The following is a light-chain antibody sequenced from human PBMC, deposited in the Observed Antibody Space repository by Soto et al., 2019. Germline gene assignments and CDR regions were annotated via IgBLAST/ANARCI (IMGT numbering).Light chain of an antibody. CDR3: QQYSKWPIT. CDR1: QSVRGN. Sequence: EIVMTQSPATLSVSPGERATLSCRASQSVRGNLAWYQQKPGQSPRLLIYGASSRATGIPVRFSGSGSGTEFSLTISSLQSEDFAVYYCQQYSKWPITFGQGTRLEIK. V-gene: IGKV3-15*01. J-gene: IGKJ5*01. CDR2: GAS.